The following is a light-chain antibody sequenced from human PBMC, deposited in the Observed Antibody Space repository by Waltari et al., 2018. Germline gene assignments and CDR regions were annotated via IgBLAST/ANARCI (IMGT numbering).Light chain of an antibody. Sequence: SSAPTQPHSVSVSTGQTARIPCAGDVLPKQYAYWYQQKPGQAPVLLIYKDSERPSGIPERFSGSSSGTTLTLTISGVQAEDEADYYCQSVDSSGTYVLFGGGTKLTVL. CDR1: VLPKQY. CDR2: KDS. CDR3: QSVDSSGTYVL. V-gene: IGLV3-25*03. J-gene: IGLJ2*01.